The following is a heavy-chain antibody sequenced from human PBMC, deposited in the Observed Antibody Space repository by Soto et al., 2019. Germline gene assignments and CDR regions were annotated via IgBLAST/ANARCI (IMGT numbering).Heavy chain of an antibody. J-gene: IGHJ4*02. CDR1: GASISSTRW. V-gene: IGHV4-4*02. CDR2: IYHGGDT. D-gene: IGHD6-19*01. Sequence: QVQLQESGPGLVKPAGTLSLTCTVSGASISSTRWWSWVRQPPGKGLEWIGEIYHGGDTNLNPSLKSLVTISVDESKNQFSLRLSSVTAADTAVYYCAATDSGWPTFEAHWGRGSLVTVSP. CDR3: AATDSGWPTFEAH.